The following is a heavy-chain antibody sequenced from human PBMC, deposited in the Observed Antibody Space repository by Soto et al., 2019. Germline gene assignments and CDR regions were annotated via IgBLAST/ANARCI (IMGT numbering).Heavy chain of an antibody. CDR1: GYPISSGYY. D-gene: IGHD5-12*01. V-gene: IGHV4-38-2*01. Sequence: SETLSLTCAVSGYPISSGYYWGWIRQPPGKGLEWIGIIHHSGSTYYNPSLRSRITISVDTPKNQFSLKMPSVTAADTAVYYCARSSGYVPGGYWGQGILVTVSS. CDR3: ARSSGYVPGGY. J-gene: IGHJ4*02. CDR2: IHHSGST.